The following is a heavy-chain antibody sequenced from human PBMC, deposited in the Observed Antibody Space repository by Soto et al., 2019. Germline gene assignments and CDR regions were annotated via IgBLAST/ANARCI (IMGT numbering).Heavy chain of an antibody. CDR2: INSDGSST. Sequence: GGSLRLSCAASGFTFSSYWMHWVRQAPGKGLEWVSRINSDGSSTSYADSVKGRFTISRDNAKNTLYLQMNSLRAEDTAVYYCAVRRMGYCSGGSCPYGGMDVWGQGTTVTVSS. J-gene: IGHJ6*02. CDR3: AVRRMGYCSGGSCPYGGMDV. V-gene: IGHV3-74*01. D-gene: IGHD2-15*01. CDR1: GFTFSSYW.